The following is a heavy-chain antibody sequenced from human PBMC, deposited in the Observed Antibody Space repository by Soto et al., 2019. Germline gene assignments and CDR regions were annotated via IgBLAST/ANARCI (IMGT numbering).Heavy chain of an antibody. CDR1: GFTLSSYA. J-gene: IGHJ4*02. D-gene: IGHD3-22*01. CDR3: AKVERYYYDSSGYYSSHLF. V-gene: IGHV3-23*01. CDR2: ISGSGGTT. Sequence: EVQLLESGGGLVQPGGSLRLSCAASGFTLSSYAMSWVRQAPGKGLEWVSAISGSGGTTYYADSVKGRFTISRDTSKNTLYRQMNSLRAEDTAVYYCAKVERYYYDSSGYYSSHLFWGQGTLVTVSS.